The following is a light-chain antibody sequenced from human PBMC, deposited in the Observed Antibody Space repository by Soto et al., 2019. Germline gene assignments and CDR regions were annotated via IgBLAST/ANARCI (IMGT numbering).Light chain of an antibody. V-gene: IGKV1-5*03. CDR3: QQYNSYST. CDR1: QSISSW. Sequence: DIQMTQSPSTLSASVGDRVTITCRASQSISSWLAWYQQKPGKAPKLLIYKASSLESGVPSRFGGRGSGTEFTLTISILQPDDFATYYCQQYNSYSTFGQGTKLEIK. J-gene: IGKJ2*01. CDR2: KAS.